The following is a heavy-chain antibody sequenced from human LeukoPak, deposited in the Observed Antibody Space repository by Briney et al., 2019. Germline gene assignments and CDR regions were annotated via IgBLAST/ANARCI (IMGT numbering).Heavy chain of an antibody. J-gene: IGHJ6*02. CDR3: ARLTYYDFWSGYSYGMDV. CDR2: IYPGDSDT. V-gene: IGHV5-51*01. D-gene: IGHD3-3*01. Sequence: GESLKISCKGSGYSFTDFWIGWVRQMPGKGLEWMGIIYPGDSDTTYSPSFQGQVTISVDRSISSSYLQWGSLKASDTAMYYCARLTYYDFWSGYSYGMDVWGQGTTVTVSS. CDR1: GYSFTDFW.